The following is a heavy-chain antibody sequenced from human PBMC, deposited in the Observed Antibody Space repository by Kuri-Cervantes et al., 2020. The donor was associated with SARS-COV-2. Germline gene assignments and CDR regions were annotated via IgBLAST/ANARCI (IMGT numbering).Heavy chain of an antibody. CDR2: IYYSGST. Sequence: GSLRLSCTVSGGSISSSSYYWGWIRQPPGKGLEWIGSIYYSGSTYYNPSLKSRVTISVDTSKNQFSLKLSSATAADTAVYYCARVPGIAVAVDFDYWGQGTLVTVSS. V-gene: IGHV4-39*01. CDR3: ARVPGIAVAVDFDY. CDR1: GGSISSSSYY. D-gene: IGHD6-19*01. J-gene: IGHJ4*02.